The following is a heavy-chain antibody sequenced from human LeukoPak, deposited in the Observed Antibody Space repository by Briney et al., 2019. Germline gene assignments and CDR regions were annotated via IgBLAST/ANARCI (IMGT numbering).Heavy chain of an antibody. CDR1: GGTFSSYA. CDR3: ATDHSMANTAWWFDP. J-gene: IGHJ5*02. D-gene: IGHD5-24*01. Sequence: SVKVSCKASGGTFSSYAISWVRQAPGQGLEWMGGIIPIFGTANYAQKFQGRITMSRDTSTSTVYMELSSLRSEDTAFYYCATDHSMANTAWWFDPWGQGTLVTVSS. V-gene: IGHV1-69*05. CDR2: IIPIFGTA.